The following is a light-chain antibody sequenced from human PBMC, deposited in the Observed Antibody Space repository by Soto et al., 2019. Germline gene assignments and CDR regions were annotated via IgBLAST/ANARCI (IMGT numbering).Light chain of an antibody. CDR3: QQYNNWPPSIT. Sequence: EIVIAPVSIPPFFSPGGRATLSFQAIQNINNNLAWYQQKPGQAPRLLIYGASTRATGISARFSGGGSGTEFTLSISSLQSEDFAVYYCQQYNNWPPSITFGQGTRLEIK. CDR2: GAS. V-gene: IGKV3-15*01. CDR1: QNINNN. J-gene: IGKJ5*01.